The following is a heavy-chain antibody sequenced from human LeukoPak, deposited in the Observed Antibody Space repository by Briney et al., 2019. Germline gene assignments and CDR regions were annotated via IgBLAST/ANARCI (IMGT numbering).Heavy chain of an antibody. V-gene: IGHV3-11*01. CDR3: TTDELYYDSRKDAFDI. J-gene: IGHJ3*02. D-gene: IGHD3-22*01. Sequence: PGGSPRLSCAASGFTFSDYYMSWIRQAPGKGLEWVSYISSSGSTIYYADSVKGRFTISRDNAKNSLYLQMNSLKTEDTAVYYCTTDELYYDSRKDAFDIWGQGTMVTVSS. CDR2: ISSSGSTI. CDR1: GFTFSDYY.